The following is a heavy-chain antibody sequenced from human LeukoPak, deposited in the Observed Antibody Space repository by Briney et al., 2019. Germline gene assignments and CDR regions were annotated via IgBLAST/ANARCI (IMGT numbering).Heavy chain of an antibody. D-gene: IGHD3-10*01. CDR2: FFYSGRP. J-gene: IGHJ2*01. Sequence: SETLSLTCTVSGGSISSYYWSWIRQPPGKGLEWIGYFFYSGRPTTNPSLKGDFTIPEATPKNQSPWRLTSVTPRARAVFYRWSTNYNPSLKSRLTISADTSKHQFSLRLNSVTAADTAVYYCARDPGVTGVSQHWHFDLWGRGTLVTVSS. CDR1: GGSISSYY. CDR3: WSTNYNPSLKSRLTISADTSKHQFSLRLNSVTAADTAVYYCARDPGVTGVSQHWHFDL. V-gene: IGHV4-59*01.